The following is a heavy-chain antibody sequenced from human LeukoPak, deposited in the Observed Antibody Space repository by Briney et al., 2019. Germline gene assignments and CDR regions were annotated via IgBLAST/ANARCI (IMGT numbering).Heavy chain of an antibody. Sequence: SETLSLTCTVSGGSVSSGDYYWSWIRQPPGKGLEWIGYIYYSGGTYYNPSLKSRVTISVDTSKNQFSLKLSSVTAADTAVYYCARRTTVTSSGIDYYYYGMDVWGQGTTVTVSS. J-gene: IGHJ6*02. CDR1: GGSVSSGDYY. D-gene: IGHD4-17*01. CDR3: ARRTTVTSSGIDYYYYGMDV. CDR2: IYYSGGT. V-gene: IGHV4-30-4*01.